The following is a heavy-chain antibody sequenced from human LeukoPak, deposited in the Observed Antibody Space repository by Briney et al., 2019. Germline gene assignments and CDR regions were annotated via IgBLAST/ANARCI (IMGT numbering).Heavy chain of an antibody. J-gene: IGHJ5*02. D-gene: IGHD6-6*01. CDR1: GGSISSRY. Sequence: PSETLSLTCTLSGGSISSRYWSWILQPPGKGLEWIGSIYYSGGTNYNPSLQSRVTISLDTSKIQFSLKLSSVTAADTAVYYCARWQYTISSGWFDPGGQGTLVTVSS. CDR2: IYYSGGT. CDR3: ARWQYTISSGWFDP. V-gene: IGHV4-59*08.